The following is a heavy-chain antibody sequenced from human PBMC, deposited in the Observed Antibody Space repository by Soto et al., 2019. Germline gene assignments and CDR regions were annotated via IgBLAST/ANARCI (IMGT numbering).Heavy chain of an antibody. J-gene: IGHJ4*02. Sequence: GSLRLSCAASGLTFSDSAIHWVRRASGKGLEWVGRIRTRVNSYATVYAASVEGRFTISRDDSKNTAYLQMNSLKTEDTAVYYCTSSIFGVIITRNYWGQGT. D-gene: IGHD3-3*02. V-gene: IGHV3-73*01. CDR2: IRTRVNSYAT. CDR1: GLTFSDSA. CDR3: TSSIFGVIITRNY.